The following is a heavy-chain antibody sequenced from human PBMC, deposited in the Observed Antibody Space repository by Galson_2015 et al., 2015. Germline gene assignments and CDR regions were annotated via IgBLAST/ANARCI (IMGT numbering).Heavy chain of an antibody. D-gene: IGHD5-12*01. CDR2: IIPIFGTA. Sequence: SVKVSCKASGGTFSSYAISWVRQAPGQGLEWMGGIIPIFGTANYAQKFQGRVTITADESTSTAYMELSSLRSEDTAVYYCASLLGGATFIDYWGQGTLVTVSS. V-gene: IGHV1-69*13. J-gene: IGHJ4*02. CDR1: GGTFSSYA. CDR3: ASLLGGATFIDY.